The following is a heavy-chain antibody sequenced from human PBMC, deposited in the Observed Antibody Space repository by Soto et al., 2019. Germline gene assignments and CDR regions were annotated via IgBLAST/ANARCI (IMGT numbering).Heavy chain of an antibody. CDR3: ARDLRGSSYGPYYYYGMDV. V-gene: IGHV1-69*08. J-gene: IGHJ6*02. CDR2: IIPILGIA. Sequence: QVQLVQSGAEVKKPGSSVKVSCKASGGTFSSYTISWVRQAPGQGLEWMGRIIPILGIANYAQKFQGRVTITADKSTSTAYMELSSLRSEDTAVYYCARDLRGSSYGPYYYYGMDVWGQGTTVTVSS. CDR1: GGTFSSYT. D-gene: IGHD5-18*01.